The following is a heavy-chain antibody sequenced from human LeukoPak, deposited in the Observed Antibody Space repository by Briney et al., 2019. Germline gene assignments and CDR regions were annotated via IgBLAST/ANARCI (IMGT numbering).Heavy chain of an antibody. CDR1: GGSISSGGYS. J-gene: IGHJ4*02. CDR3: ARTPRFLEWLLFDY. D-gene: IGHD3-3*01. Sequence: SETLSLTCAVSGGSISSGGYSWSWIRQPPGKGLEWIGYIYHSGSTYYNPSLKSRVTISVDRSKNQFSLKLSSVTAADTAVYYCARTPRFLEWLLFDYWGQGTLVTVSS. V-gene: IGHV4-30-2*02. CDR2: IYHSGST.